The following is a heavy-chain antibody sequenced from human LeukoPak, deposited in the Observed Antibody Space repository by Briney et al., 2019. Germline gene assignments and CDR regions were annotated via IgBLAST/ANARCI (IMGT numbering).Heavy chain of an antibody. CDR3: ARSNWGGEREFDY. Sequence: GGSLRLSCAASGFTFSSYWMSWVRQAPGKGLEWVANIKQDGSEKYYVDSVKGRFTISRDNAKNSLYLQMNSLRAEDTAVYYCARSNWGGEREFDYWGQGTLVTVSS. V-gene: IGHV3-7*01. CDR1: GFTFSSYW. D-gene: IGHD7-27*01. CDR2: IKQDGSEK. J-gene: IGHJ4*02.